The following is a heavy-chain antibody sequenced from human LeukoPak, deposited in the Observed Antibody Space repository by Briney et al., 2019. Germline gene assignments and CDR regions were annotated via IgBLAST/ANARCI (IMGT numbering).Heavy chain of an antibody. V-gene: IGHV4-34*01. J-gene: IGHJ4*02. CDR2: INHSGST. Sequence: SETLSLTCAVYGGSFSGYYWSWIRQPPGKGLEWIGEINHSGSTNYNPSLKSRVTISVDTSKNQFSLKLSSVTAADTAVYYCASSPTYYYDSSGYQGGYYFDYWGQGTLVTVSS. CDR3: ASSPTYYYDSSGYQGGYYFDY. CDR1: GGSFSGYY. D-gene: IGHD3-22*01.